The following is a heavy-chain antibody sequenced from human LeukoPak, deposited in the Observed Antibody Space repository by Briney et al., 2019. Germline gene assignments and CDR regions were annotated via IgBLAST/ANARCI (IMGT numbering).Heavy chain of an antibody. CDR2: ISYDGSNK. Sequence: GGSLRLSCAASGFTFSSYAMHWVRQAPGKGLEWVAVISYDGSNKYYADSVKGRFTISRDNSKNTLYLQMNSLRAEDTAVYYCASLNRIAVAGYDAFDIWGQGTMVTASS. D-gene: IGHD6-19*01. V-gene: IGHV3-30-3*01. CDR1: GFTFSSYA. CDR3: ASLNRIAVAGYDAFDI. J-gene: IGHJ3*02.